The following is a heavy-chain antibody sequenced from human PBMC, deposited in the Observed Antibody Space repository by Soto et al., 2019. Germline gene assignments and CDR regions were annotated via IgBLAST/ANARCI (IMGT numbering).Heavy chain of an antibody. CDR3: ARADCSAGSCYSLDY. J-gene: IGHJ4*02. CDR1: GDSISSGGNF. V-gene: IGHV4-31*03. CDR2: IYYSGTT. Sequence: PSETLSLTCTVSGDSISSGGNFWNWIRQHPGKGLEWIGNIYYSGTTHYNPSLKSRVTISVNTSKNQFSLNLRSVTAADTAVYYCARADCSAGSCYSLDYWGQGTLVTV. D-gene: IGHD2-15*01.